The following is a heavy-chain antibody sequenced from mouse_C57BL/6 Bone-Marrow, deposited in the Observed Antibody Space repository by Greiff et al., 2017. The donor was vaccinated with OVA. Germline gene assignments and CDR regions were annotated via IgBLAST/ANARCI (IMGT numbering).Heavy chain of an antibody. CDR3: TTGRLRPWFAY. D-gene: IGHD2-4*01. V-gene: IGHV14-1*01. J-gene: IGHJ3*01. CDR2: IDPEDGDT. Sequence: VQLQQSGAELVRPGASVKLSCTASGFNIKDYYMHWVQQRPEQGLEWIGRIDPEDGDTEYAPKFQGKATMTADTSSNTAYLQLSSLTSEDTAVYYCTTGRLRPWFAYWGQGTLVTVSA. CDR1: GFNIKDYY.